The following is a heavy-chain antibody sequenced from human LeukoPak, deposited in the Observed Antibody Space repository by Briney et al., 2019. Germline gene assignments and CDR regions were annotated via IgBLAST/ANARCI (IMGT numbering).Heavy chain of an antibody. Sequence: SETLSLTCTVSGGSISSGGYSWSWIRQPPGKGLEWIGYIYHSGSTYYNPSLKSRVTISVDRSKNQFSLKLSSVTAADTAVYYCARSRGYSSGRGPIDYWGQGTLVTVSS. CDR3: ARSRGYSSGRGPIDY. CDR1: GGSISSGGYS. D-gene: IGHD6-19*01. CDR2: IYHSGST. V-gene: IGHV4-30-2*01. J-gene: IGHJ4*02.